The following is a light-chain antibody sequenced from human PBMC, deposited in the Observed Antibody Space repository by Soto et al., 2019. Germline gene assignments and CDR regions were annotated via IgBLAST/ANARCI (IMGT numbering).Light chain of an antibody. CDR1: QSVSGN. V-gene: IGKV3-15*01. CDR2: DAS. Sequence: IVLPQSPGTLSLSPGERATLSCRASQSVSGNLAWYQQKPGQAPRLLIYDASTKATGVPARFSGSGSVTEFTLTISSLQSEDFAMYYCQRYDSLRTFGQGTKVDIK. J-gene: IGKJ1*01. CDR3: QRYDSLRT.